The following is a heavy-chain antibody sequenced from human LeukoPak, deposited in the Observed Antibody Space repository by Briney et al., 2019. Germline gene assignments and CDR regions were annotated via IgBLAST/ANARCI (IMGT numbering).Heavy chain of an antibody. CDR2: ISYSGST. CDR1: GGSISRYY. Sequence: SETLSLTCTVSGGSISRYYWSWIRQPPGKGLEWIGYISYSGSTNYNPSLKSRVTISVDTSKNQFSLKLSSVTAADTAVYYCARDGVQQLVPPYYYYGMDVWGQGTTVTVSS. J-gene: IGHJ6*02. V-gene: IGHV4-59*12. D-gene: IGHD6-13*01. CDR3: ARDGVQQLVPPYYYYGMDV.